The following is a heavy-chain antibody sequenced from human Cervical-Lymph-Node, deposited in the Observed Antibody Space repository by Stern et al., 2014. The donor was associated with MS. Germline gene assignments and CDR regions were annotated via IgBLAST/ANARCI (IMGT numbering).Heavy chain of an antibody. CDR3: ARDRAAAVGIGYYYGMDV. CDR2: IIPIIATV. CDR1: GGNFKRNA. J-gene: IGHJ6*02. D-gene: IGHD6-13*01. V-gene: IGHV1-69*01. Sequence: VQLLESGAEVKKPGSSVKVSCKASGGNFKRNAISWVRQAPGQGLEWMGGIIPIIATVNYAQKFQGRVTITADESTSTVYMKVSSLRSEDTAMYYCARDRAAAVGIGYYYGMDVWGQGTTVTVSS.